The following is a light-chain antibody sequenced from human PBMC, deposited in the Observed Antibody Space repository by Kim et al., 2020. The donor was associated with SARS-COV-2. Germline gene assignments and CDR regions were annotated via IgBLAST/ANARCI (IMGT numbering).Light chain of an antibody. J-gene: IGKJ2*03. V-gene: IGKV4-1*01. CDR3: QQYYSNPPS. CDR2: WAS. Sequence: DIVMTQSPDSLAVSLGERATLNCKSSQTVLYNSNNKNYLAWYQQKPGQAPKLLIYWASIRESGVSDRFSGSGSETDFTLTISSLQAEDVAVYDCQQYYSNPPSFGQGNKLEI. CDR1: QTVLYNSNNKNY.